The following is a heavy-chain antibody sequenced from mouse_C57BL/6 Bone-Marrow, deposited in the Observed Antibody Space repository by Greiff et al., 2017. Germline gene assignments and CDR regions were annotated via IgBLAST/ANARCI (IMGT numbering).Heavy chain of an antibody. D-gene: IGHD2-3*01. J-gene: IGHJ4*01. CDR1: GYTFTSYW. CDR2: IHPNSGST. CDR3: ASRGLLRDYAMDY. V-gene: IGHV1-64*01. Sequence: QVQLQQPGAELVKPGASVKLSCKASGYTFTSYWMHWVKQRPGQGLEWIGMIHPNSGSTNYNEKFKSKATLTVDKSSSTAYMQLSSLTSEDSAVYYCASRGLLRDYAMDYWGQGTSVTVSS.